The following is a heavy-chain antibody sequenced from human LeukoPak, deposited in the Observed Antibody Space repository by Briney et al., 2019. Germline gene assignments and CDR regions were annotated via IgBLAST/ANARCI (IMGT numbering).Heavy chain of an antibody. CDR3: ARGYSMTHAFDI. V-gene: IGHV4-59*01. CDR2: IYYTGST. D-gene: IGHD1-26*01. CDR1: GGSMSDYY. Sequence: SETLSLTCTVSGGSMSDYYWSWIRQPPGKGLEWIGYIYYTGSTNYNPSLKSRVTISIDTSKNQFSLKLSSVTAADTALYYCARGYSMTHAFDIWGQGTMVTVSS. J-gene: IGHJ3*02.